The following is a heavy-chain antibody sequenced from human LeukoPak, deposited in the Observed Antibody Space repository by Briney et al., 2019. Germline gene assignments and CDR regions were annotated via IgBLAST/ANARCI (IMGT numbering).Heavy chain of an antibody. CDR1: GGSLSGYY. CDR3: ARLIVPPTRPIDY. D-gene: IGHD2/OR15-2a*01. CDR2: IIHSGST. V-gene: IGHV4-34*12. Sequence: PSETLSLTCAVYGGSLSGYYWTWIRQPPGKGLEWMGEIIHSGSTNYNPSLKSRVTISIDTSKNRFSLNLGSVTAADTAVYYCARLIVPPTRPIDYWGQGTLVTVSS. J-gene: IGHJ4*02.